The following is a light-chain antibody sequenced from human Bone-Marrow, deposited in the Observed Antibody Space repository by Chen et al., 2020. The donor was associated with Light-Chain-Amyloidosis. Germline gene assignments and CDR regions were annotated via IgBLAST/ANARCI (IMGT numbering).Light chain of an antibody. V-gene: IGLV3-25*03. Sequence: SYELTQPPSVSVSPGHTARITCSGDDLPTKYAYWYQQKPDQHPVLVIHRDNERPSGISDRFSGSSAGTTATLTISGGQSEDEADSHCQSADSSGTYEVIFGGGTKLTVL. CDR3: QSADSSGTYEVI. J-gene: IGLJ2*01. CDR2: RDN. CDR1: DLPTKY.